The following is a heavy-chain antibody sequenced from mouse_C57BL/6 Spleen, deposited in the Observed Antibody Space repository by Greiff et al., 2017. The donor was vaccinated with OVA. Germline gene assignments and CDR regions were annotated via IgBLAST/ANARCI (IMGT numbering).Heavy chain of an antibody. D-gene: IGHD2-5*01. CDR3: ASFYYSNAMDY. CDR2: IYPGSGST. V-gene: IGHV1-55*01. Sequence: QVQLQQSGAELVKPGASVKMSCKASGYTFTSYWITWVKQRPGQGLEWIGVIYPGSGSTNYNEKFKSKSTLTVDTSSSTAYMQLSSLTSEDSAVYYCASFYYSNAMDYWGQGTSVTVSS. J-gene: IGHJ4*01. CDR1: GYTFTSYW.